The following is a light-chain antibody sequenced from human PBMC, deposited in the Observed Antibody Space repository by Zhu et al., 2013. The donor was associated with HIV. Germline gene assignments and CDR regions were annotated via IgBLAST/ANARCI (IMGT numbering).Light chain of an antibody. CDR3: GTWDSGLSAGV. V-gene: IGLV1-44*01. Sequence: QSVLTQPPSASGTPGQRVTISCSGSSSNIGTNTVNWYQQLPGTAPKLLIYSNTQRPSGVPDRFSGSKSGTSASLAISGLQSEDEADYYCGTWDSGLSAGVFGGGTKLTVL. J-gene: IGLJ3*02. CDR1: SSNIGTNT. CDR2: SNT.